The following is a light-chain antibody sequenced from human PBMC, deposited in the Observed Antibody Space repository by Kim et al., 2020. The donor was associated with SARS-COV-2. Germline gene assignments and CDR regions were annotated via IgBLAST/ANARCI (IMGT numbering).Light chain of an antibody. CDR2: DVT. CDR1: SRDVGGYSY. Sequence: GQSITISCTGTSRDVGGYSYVSWYQHHPGIAPKLMLYDVTKRPSGVSDRFSGSKSGNTASLTISGLQAEDEADYYCSSYTTSSTVVFGGGTQLTVL. J-gene: IGLJ2*01. CDR3: SSYTTSSTVV. V-gene: IGLV2-14*03.